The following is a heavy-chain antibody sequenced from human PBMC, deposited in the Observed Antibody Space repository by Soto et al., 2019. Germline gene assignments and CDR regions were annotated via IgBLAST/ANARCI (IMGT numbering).Heavy chain of an antibody. D-gene: IGHD5-18*01. CDR2: IYYSGST. CDR3: AATGGYSYGYVNY. V-gene: IGHV4-39*01. CDR1: GGSISSSSYY. Sequence: SETLSLTCTVSGGSISSSSYYWGWIRQPPGKGLEWIGSIYYSGSTYYNPSLKSRVTISVDTSKNRFSLKLSSVTAADTAVYYCAATGGYSYGYVNYWGQGTLVTVSS. J-gene: IGHJ4*02.